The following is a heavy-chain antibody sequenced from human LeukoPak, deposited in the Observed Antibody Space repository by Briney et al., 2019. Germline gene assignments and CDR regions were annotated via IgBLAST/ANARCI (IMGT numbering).Heavy chain of an antibody. CDR1: GYTFTSYG. D-gene: IGHD6-19*01. Sequence: ASVKVSCKASGYTFTSYGISWVRQAPGQGLEWMGWISAYNGNTNYAQKLQGRVTMTTDTSTSTAYMELRSLRSDDTAGYYCARGQWLSPWDAFDIWGQGTMVTVSS. V-gene: IGHV1-18*01. CDR3: ARGQWLSPWDAFDI. CDR2: ISAYNGNT. J-gene: IGHJ3*02.